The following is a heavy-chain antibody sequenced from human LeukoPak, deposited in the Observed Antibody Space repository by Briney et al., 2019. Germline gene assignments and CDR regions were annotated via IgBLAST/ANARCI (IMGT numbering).Heavy chain of an antibody. CDR2: ISYDGSNK. V-gene: IGHV3-30*03. D-gene: IGHD1-26*01. CDR3: SSKIVLSD. Sequence: GGSLRLSCAASGFTFSSYGMHWVRQAPGKGLEWVAVISYDGSNKYYADSVKGRFTISRDNSKNTLYLQINSLRAEDTAVYYCSSKIVLSDWGQGTLVTVSS. CDR1: GFTFSSYG. J-gene: IGHJ4*02.